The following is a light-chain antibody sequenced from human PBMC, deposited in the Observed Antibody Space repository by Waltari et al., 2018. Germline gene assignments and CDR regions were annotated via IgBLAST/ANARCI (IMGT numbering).Light chain of an antibody. V-gene: IGKV1D-12*01. CDR3: QQANSFPLT. CDR2: AAS. CDR1: QDISSH. J-gene: IGKJ4*01. Sequence: DIQMTQSPSSVSASVGDRVTITCRASQDISSHLVWYQQKPGKAPELLIAAASSLQSGVPLRFSGAGSGTDFSLTINSLQPEDVATYYCQQANSFPLTFGGGTKVEIK.